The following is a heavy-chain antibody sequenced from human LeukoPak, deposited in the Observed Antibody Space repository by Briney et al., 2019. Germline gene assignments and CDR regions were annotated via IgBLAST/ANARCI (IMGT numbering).Heavy chain of an antibody. J-gene: IGHJ4*02. Sequence: SETRSLTCAVYGGSFSGYYWSWIRQPPGKGLEWIGEINHSGSTNYNPSLKSRVTISVDTSKNQFSLKLSSVTAADTAVYYCARGPPYDLRLGELSLNYWGQGTLVTVSS. CDR3: ARGPPYDLRLGELSLNY. CDR2: INHSGST. V-gene: IGHV4-34*01. D-gene: IGHD3-16*02. CDR1: GGSFSGYY.